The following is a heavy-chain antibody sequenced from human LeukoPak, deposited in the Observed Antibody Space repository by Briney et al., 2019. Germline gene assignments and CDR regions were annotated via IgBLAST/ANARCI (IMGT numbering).Heavy chain of an antibody. CDR3: ARVGDCSGGSCYTLPPTSFDY. V-gene: IGHV1-2*06. CDR1: GYTFTGYY. J-gene: IGHJ4*02. D-gene: IGHD2-15*01. CDR2: VNPNSGGT. Sequence: GASVKVSCKASGYTFTGYYMHWVRQAPGQGLEWMGRVNPNSGGTNYAQKFQGRVTMTRDTSISTAYMELSRLRSDDTAVYYCARVGDCSGGSCYTLPPTSFDYWGQGTLVTVSS.